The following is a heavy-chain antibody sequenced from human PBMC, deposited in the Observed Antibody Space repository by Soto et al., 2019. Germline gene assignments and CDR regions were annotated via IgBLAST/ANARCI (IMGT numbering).Heavy chain of an antibody. CDR3: ARFPPFGVVPGFDY. J-gene: IGHJ4*02. CDR1: GFTFSSYS. V-gene: IGHV3-48*01. D-gene: IGHD3-3*01. Sequence: PGGSLRLSCAASGFTFSSYSMNWVRQAPGKGLEWVSYISSISSTIYHADSVKGRFTISRDNAKNSLYLQMNSLRAEDTAVYYCARFPPFGVVPGFDYWGQGTLVTVSS. CDR2: ISSISSTI.